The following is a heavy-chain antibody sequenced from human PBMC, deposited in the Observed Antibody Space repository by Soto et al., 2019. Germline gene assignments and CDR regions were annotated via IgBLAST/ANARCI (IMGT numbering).Heavy chain of an antibody. CDR3: ARIRTWLYFDY. J-gene: IGHJ4*02. CDR1: GGSFSGYY. CDR2: INHSGST. Sequence: ETLSLTCAVYGGSFSGYYWSWIRQPPGKGLEWIGEINHSGSTNYNPSLKSRVTISVDTSKNQFSLKLSSVTAADTAVYYCARIRTWLYFDYWGQGTLVTVSS. D-gene: IGHD6-19*01. V-gene: IGHV4-34*01.